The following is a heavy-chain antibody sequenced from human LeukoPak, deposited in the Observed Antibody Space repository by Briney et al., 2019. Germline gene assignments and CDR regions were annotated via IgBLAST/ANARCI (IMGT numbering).Heavy chain of an antibody. Sequence: PGGSLRLSCAAPGFTFSSYAMSWVRQAPGKGLEWVSAISGSGGSTYYADSVKGRFTISRDNSKNTLYLQMNSLRAEDTAVYYCAKDQRGATYYYDSSGYYFDYWGQGTLVTVSS. J-gene: IGHJ4*02. CDR2: ISGSGGST. CDR1: GFTFSSYA. D-gene: IGHD3-22*01. CDR3: AKDQRGATYYYDSSGYYFDY. V-gene: IGHV3-23*01.